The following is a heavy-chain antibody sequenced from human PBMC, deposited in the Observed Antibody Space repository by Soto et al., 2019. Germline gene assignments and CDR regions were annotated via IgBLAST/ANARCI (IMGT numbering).Heavy chain of an antibody. CDR2: INPNSGGT. J-gene: IGHJ6*02. Sequence: ASVKVSCKASGYTFTGYYMHWVRQAPGQGLEWMGWINPNSGGTNYAQKFQGRVTMTRDTSISTAYMELSRLRSDDTAVYYCARDAGYYYDSSGGYYYGMDVWGQGTTVTVS. CDR1: GYTFTGYY. D-gene: IGHD3-22*01. V-gene: IGHV1-2*02. CDR3: ARDAGYYYDSSGGYYYGMDV.